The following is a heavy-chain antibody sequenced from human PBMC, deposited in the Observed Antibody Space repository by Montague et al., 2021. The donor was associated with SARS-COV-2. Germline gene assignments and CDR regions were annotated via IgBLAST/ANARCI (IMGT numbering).Heavy chain of an antibody. CDR3: ARGVSYYDFWSSYDYGMDV. V-gene: IGHV4-34*01. CDR2: IDQGGAT. J-gene: IGHJ6*02. D-gene: IGHD3-3*01. Sequence: SETLSLTCAVYGGSFNNYYWTWIRQAPGKGLEWIGEIDQGGATNYSPSLRSRLTLSVDTSKNQFSLKLRSVTAADTAVYYCARGVSYYDFWSSYDYGMDVWGQGTTVTVSS. CDR1: GGSFNNYY.